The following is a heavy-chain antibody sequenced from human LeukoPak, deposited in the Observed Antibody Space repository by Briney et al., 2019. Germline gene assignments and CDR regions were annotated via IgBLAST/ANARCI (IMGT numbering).Heavy chain of an antibody. Sequence: QTLSLTCAISGDSVSSNSVTWNWIRQSPSRGLEWLGRTYYRSTWCNDYAVSVRGRITANPDTSKNQFSLHLNSVTPEDTAVYYCARRLTQYDCFDPWGQGILVTVSS. D-gene: IGHD2-2*01. CDR3: ARRLTQYDCFDP. V-gene: IGHV6-1*01. CDR1: GDSVSSNSVT. J-gene: IGHJ5*02. CDR2: TYYRSTWCN.